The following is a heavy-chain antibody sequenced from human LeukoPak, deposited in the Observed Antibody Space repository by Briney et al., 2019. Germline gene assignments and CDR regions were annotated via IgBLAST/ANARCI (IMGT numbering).Heavy chain of an antibody. D-gene: IGHD6-25*01. CDR3: ASNSGYSSGLTGY. V-gene: IGHV3-21*01. CDR2: ISSSSSYI. CDR1: GFTFSSYS. Sequence: PGGSLRLSCAASGFTFSSYSMNWVRQAPGKGLEWVSSISSSSSYIYYADSVKGRFTISRDNAKNSLYLQMNSLRAEDTAVYYCASNSGYSSGLTGYWGQGTLVTVSS. J-gene: IGHJ4*02.